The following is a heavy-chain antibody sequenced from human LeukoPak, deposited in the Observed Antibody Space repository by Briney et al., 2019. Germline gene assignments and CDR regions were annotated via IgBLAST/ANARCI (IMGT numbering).Heavy chain of an antibody. Sequence: SVKVSCKASGFTFTSSAMQWVRQARGQRLEWIVWIVVGSGNTNYAQKFQERVTITRDMSTSTAYMELSSLRSEDTAVYYCAATTYVGYSNYPTEFGYWGQGTLVTVSS. CDR1: GFTFTSSA. CDR3: AATTYVGYSNYPTEFGY. D-gene: IGHD4-11*01. J-gene: IGHJ4*02. V-gene: IGHV1-58*02. CDR2: IVVGSGNT.